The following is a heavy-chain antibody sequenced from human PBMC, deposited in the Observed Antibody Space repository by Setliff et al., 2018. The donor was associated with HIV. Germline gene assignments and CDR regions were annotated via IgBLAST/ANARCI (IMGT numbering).Heavy chain of an antibody. Sequence: PGGSLRLSCAASGFTFSSYVMTWVRQAPGKGLEWVSSVTGNGARTFYADSVKGRFTISRDTSKNTMYLQMNSLRVEDTAVYYCARDYLYYNLYDGSPVYGMDVWGQGTTVTVSS. CDR2: VTGNGART. CDR1: GFTFSSYV. V-gene: IGHV3-23*01. J-gene: IGHJ6*02. D-gene: IGHD3-3*01. CDR3: ARDYLYYNLYDGSPVYGMDV.